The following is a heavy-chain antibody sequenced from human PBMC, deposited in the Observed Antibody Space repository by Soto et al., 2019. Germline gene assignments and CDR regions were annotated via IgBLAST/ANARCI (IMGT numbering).Heavy chain of an antibody. CDR3: AREGGSYYDSRYFDL. D-gene: IGHD1-26*01. Sequence: QVQLQESGPGLVKPSETLSLTCTVSVGSISSYYWSWIRQPPGKGLEWIGYIYYSGSTKYNPSLKSRVTISVDTSKNQFSLKLTSVTAADTAVYYCAREGGSYYDSRYFDLWGRGTLVTVSS. CDR1: VGSISSYY. J-gene: IGHJ2*01. V-gene: IGHV4-59*01. CDR2: IYYSGST.